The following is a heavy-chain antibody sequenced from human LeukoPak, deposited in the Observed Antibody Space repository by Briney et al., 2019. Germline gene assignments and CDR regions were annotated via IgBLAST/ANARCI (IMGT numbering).Heavy chain of an antibody. CDR3: ARGDDSSSYNWFDP. Sequence: ASVKVSCKASGYTFTGYYMHWVRQAPGQGLEGMGWINPNSGGTNYAQKFQGRVTMTRDTSISTAYMELSRLRSDDTAVYYCARGDDSSSYNWFDPWGQGTLVTVSS. D-gene: IGHD6-13*01. J-gene: IGHJ5*02. V-gene: IGHV1-2*02. CDR2: INPNSGGT. CDR1: GYTFTGYY.